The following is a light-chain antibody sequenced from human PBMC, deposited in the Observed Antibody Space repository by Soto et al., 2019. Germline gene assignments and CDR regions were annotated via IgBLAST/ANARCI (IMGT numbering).Light chain of an antibody. CDR1: QDINIY. Sequence: DIQMTQSPSSLSAFVGDIVTITCQASQDINIYLNWYQQKPGKAPKLLIYDASNLATGVPSKFSGGRSVTDFTFTISSLQPEDIATYYCQQYGNLPLSFGGGTKVEIK. V-gene: IGKV1-33*01. J-gene: IGKJ4*01. CDR3: QQYGNLPLS. CDR2: DAS.